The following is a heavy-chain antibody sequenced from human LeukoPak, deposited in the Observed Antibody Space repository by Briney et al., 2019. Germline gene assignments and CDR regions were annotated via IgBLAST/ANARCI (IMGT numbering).Heavy chain of an antibody. CDR2: IYYSGST. J-gene: IGHJ5*02. CDR3: ARGFTLFDP. CDR1: GGSISTYY. Sequence: PSETLSLTCIVSGGSISTYYWSWIRQPPGKGLEWIGYIYYSGSTNYNPSLKSRVTISVDTSKNQFSLKLSSVTAADTAVYYCARGFTLFDPRGQGTLVTVSS. V-gene: IGHV4-59*01. D-gene: IGHD2/OR15-2a*01.